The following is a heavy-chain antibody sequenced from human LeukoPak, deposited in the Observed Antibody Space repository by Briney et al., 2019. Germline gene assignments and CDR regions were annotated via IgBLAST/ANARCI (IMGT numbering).Heavy chain of an antibody. D-gene: IGHD6-19*01. J-gene: IGHJ3*02. Sequence: GGSLRLSCAASGFTFDDYAILWVRQAPVKGLEWVSGISWNSGNIGYADSVKGRFTISRDDAKNSLYLQMNSLRAEDTALYYCVKDKGSAWYDSFDIWGQGTMVTVSS. CDR1: GFTFDDYA. CDR3: VKDKGSAWYDSFDI. CDR2: ISWNSGNI. V-gene: IGHV3-9*01.